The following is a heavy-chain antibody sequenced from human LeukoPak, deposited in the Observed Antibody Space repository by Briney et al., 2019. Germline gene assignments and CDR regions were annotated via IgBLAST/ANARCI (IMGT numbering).Heavy chain of an antibody. CDR1: GFTFSSYA. D-gene: IGHD5-24*01. J-gene: IGHJ4*02. CDR3: AKGIIPSSGTYNY. Sequence: PGGSLRLSCAASGFTFSSYAMSWVRQAPGKGLEWVSAISGSGGSAYYADSVKGRFTISRDNSKNTLYLQMNSLRAEDTAVYYCAKGIIPSSGTYNYWGQGTLVTVSS. V-gene: IGHV3-23*01. CDR2: ISGSGGSA.